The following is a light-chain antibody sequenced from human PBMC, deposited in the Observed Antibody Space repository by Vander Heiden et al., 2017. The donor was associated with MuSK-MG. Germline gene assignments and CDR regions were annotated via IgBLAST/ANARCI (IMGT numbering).Light chain of an antibody. CDR1: SSDVGRYNL. Sequence: QSALTQPASVSGSPGQSNTISCTGTSSDVGRYNLVSWYQQHPGAAPKLILSEVTRRPAGVSDRFSGSKCGNTASLTISGLQDEDEATYYCCAYAGSSTYVFGTATKVIVL. V-gene: IGLV2-23*02. CDR3: CAYAGSSTYV. J-gene: IGLJ1*01. CDR2: EVT.